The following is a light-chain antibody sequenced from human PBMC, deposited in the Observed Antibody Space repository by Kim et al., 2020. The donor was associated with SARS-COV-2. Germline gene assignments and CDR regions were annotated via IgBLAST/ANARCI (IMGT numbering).Light chain of an antibody. CDR3: SAWDSSLSAWV. CDR1: SNNVGNQG. CDR2: RNN. V-gene: IGLV10-54*01. J-gene: IGLJ3*02. Sequence: QAGLTQPPSVSKGLRQTATLTCTGNSNNVGNQGTAWLQQHQGHPPKLLSSRNNNRPSGISERLSASRSGNTASLTITGLQPEDEADYYCSAWDSSLSAWVFGGGTQLTVL.